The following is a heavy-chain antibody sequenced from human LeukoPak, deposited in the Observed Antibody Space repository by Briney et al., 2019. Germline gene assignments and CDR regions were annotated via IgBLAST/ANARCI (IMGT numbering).Heavy chain of an antibody. D-gene: IGHD4-17*01. CDR1: GLTFSIYA. J-gene: IGHJ4*02. V-gene: IGHV3-23*01. CDR3: AIDYGDYVTLDY. Sequence: GGSLRLSCAASGLTFSIYAMSWVRQAPGKGLEWVSAISGSGGSTYYADSVKGRFTISRDNAKNSLYLQMNSLRAEDTALYYCAIDYGDYVTLDYWGQGTLVTVSS. CDR2: ISGSGGST.